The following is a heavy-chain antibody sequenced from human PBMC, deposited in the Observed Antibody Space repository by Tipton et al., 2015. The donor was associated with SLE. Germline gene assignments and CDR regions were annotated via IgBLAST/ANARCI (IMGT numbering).Heavy chain of an antibody. J-gene: IGHJ5*02. Sequence: TLSLTCAVYGGPFSGYYWSWIGQSPGKGLEWIGEINHRGSTNYNPSLKSRVTISVDTSKNQFSLKLSSVTAADTAVYYCARRGSGYYASGRRWFDPWGQGTLVTVSS. CDR3: ARRGSGYYASGRRWFDP. D-gene: IGHD3-10*01. V-gene: IGHV4-34*01. CDR2: INHRGST. CDR1: GGPFSGYY.